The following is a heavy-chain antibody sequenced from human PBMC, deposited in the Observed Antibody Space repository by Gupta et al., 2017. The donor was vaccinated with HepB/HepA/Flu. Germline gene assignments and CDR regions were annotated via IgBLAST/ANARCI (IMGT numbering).Heavy chain of an antibody. CDR2: IYYSGST. J-gene: IGHJ5*02. Sequence: QVQLQESGPGLVKPSETLSLTCTVSGGSTSSYYWSWIRQPPGKGLEWIGYIYYSGSTNYNPSLKSRVTISVDTSKNQFSLKLSSVTAADTAVYYCARGVEYYDFWSGPNWFDPWGQGTLVTVSS. CDR3: ARGVEYYDFWSGPNWFDP. D-gene: IGHD3-3*01. CDR1: GGSTSSYY. V-gene: IGHV4-59*01.